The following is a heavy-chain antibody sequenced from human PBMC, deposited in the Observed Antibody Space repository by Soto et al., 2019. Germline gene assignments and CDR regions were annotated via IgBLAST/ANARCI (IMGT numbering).Heavy chain of an antibody. J-gene: IGHJ5*02. D-gene: IGHD3-3*01. Sequence: SETLSLTCTVSGGSISSGGYYWSWIRQHPGKGLEWIGYIYYSGSTYYNPSLKIRVTISVDTSKNQFSLKLSSVTAADTAVYYCARARLRFLEWLSPWFDPWGQGTLVTVSS. CDR3: ARARLRFLEWLSPWFDP. CDR1: GGSISSGGYY. V-gene: IGHV4-31*03. CDR2: IYYSGST.